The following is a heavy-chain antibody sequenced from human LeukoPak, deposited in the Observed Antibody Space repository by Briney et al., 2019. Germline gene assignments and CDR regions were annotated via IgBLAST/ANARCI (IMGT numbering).Heavy chain of an antibody. V-gene: IGHV1-18*04. CDR3: ARGFRQQLPLDY. CDR2: ISAYNGNT. CDR1: GYTFTGYY. Sequence: ASVKVSCKASGYTFTGYYMHWVRQAPGQGLEWMGWISAYNGNTNYAQKLQGRVTMTTDTSTSTVYMELRSLRSDDTAVYYCARGFRQQLPLDYWGQGTLVTVSS. D-gene: IGHD6-13*01. J-gene: IGHJ4*02.